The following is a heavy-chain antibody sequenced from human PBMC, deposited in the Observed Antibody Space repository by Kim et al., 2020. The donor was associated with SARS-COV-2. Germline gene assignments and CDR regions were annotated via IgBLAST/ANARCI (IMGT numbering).Heavy chain of an antibody. V-gene: IGHV1-3*01. J-gene: IGHJ3*02. CDR3: ARDRSWYQLLDAFDI. Sequence: KFQARVTITRETSAGTAYMELRSLRSEDTAVYYCARDRSWYQLLDAFDIWGQGTMVTVSS. D-gene: IGHD2-2*01.